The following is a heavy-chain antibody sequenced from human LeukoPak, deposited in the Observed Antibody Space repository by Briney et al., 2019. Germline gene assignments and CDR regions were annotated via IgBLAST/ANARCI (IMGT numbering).Heavy chain of an antibody. D-gene: IGHD6-25*01. CDR2: IYTSGST. CDR1: GGSISSGSYY. CDR3: ARGGDWFDP. J-gene: IGHJ5*02. Sequence: SSETLSLTCTVSGGSISSGSYYWSWIRQPAGKGLEWIRRIYTSGSTNYNPSLKSRVTISVDTSKNQFSLKLSSVTAADTAVYYCARGGDWFDPWGQGTLVTVSS. V-gene: IGHV4-61*02.